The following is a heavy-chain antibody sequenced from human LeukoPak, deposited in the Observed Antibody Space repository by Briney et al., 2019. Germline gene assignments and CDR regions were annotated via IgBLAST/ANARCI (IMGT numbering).Heavy chain of an antibody. CDR3: TKRVKYGGTWDHFAD. D-gene: IGHD1-26*01. CDR1: GFTFDNYR. J-gene: IGHJ4*02. Sequence: GGSLRLSCAASGFTFDNYRMSWVRQAPGKGLEWVSTVNADGGNTYYADSVKGRFTISRDNSKSTLILQMNSLRVEDTALYYCTKRVKYGGTWDHFADWGQGTLVAVSS. V-gene: IGHV3-23*01. CDR2: VNADGGNT.